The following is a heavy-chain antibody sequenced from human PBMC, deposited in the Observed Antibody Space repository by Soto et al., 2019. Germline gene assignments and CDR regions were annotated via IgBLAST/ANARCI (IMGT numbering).Heavy chain of an antibody. Sequence: EVQLLESGGGLVQPGGSLRLSCAASGITISNYHMSWVRQAPGKGLDWVSGISGSGDRTYYADSAKGRFTISKDISKNSLSLQLDSLGVEDTAVYFCVKDDGGYPSTAPLWGQGTLVTVSS. J-gene: IGHJ4*02. CDR1: GITISNYH. CDR2: ISGSGDRT. V-gene: IGHV3-23*01. D-gene: IGHD3-22*01. CDR3: VKDDGGYPSTAPL.